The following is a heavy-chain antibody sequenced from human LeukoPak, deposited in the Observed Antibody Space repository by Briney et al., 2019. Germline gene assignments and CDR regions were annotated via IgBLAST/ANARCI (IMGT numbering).Heavy chain of an antibody. Sequence: ASVKVSCKASGYTFTSYGISWVRQAPGQGLEWMGWISAYNGYTNYAQNLQGRVTMTTDTSTSTAYMELRSLRSDDTAVYYCARDRDSTVTGGYWGQGTLVTVSS. CDR2: ISAYNGYT. V-gene: IGHV1-18*01. CDR3: ARDRDSTVTGGY. J-gene: IGHJ4*02. CDR1: GYTFTSYG. D-gene: IGHD4-17*01.